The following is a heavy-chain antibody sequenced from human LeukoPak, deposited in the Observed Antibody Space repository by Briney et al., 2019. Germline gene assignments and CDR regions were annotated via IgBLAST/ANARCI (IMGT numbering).Heavy chain of an antibody. V-gene: IGHV1-69*05. CDR2: LIPIFGAT. J-gene: IGHJ6*03. D-gene: IGHD4-17*01. CDR3: AAGDPFNYYMDR. CDR1: GGTFSGHG. Sequence: GASVTVSCKASGGTFSGHGISWVRQAPGQGREGMGGLIPIFGATNYTQRFQGRITITTDESTTTAYMELSGLTSEDTAVYFCAAGDPFNYYMDRWGKGTTVTVFS.